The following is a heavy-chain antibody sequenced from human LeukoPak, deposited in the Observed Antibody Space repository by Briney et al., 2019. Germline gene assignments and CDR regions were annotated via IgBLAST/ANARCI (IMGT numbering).Heavy chain of an antibody. D-gene: IGHD4-17*01. J-gene: IGHJ4*02. V-gene: IGHV3-30*18. CDR2: ISYDGNKK. CDR1: GFTFSRYG. CDR3: AKDYGDYNLDY. Sequence: GGSLRLSCAASGFTFSRYGMHWVRQAPGKGLEWVAGISYDGNKKDYPDSVKGRFTISRDNSENTLYLQMNGLRAEDTAVYYCAKDYGDYNLDYWGQGTLVAVSS.